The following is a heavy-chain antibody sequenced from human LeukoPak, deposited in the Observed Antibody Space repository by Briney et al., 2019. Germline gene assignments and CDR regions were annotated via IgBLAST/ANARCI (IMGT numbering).Heavy chain of an antibody. V-gene: IGHV3-23*01. CDR1: GFTFSSYA. J-gene: IGHJ4*02. CDR3: AKSGDLWQYYFDY. D-gene: IGHD3-10*01. CDR2: ISGTGGTT. Sequence: PGGSLRLSCAASGFTFSSYAMSWVRQAPVKGLQWVSTISGTGGTTYYADSVKGRFTISRDNSKNTLSLQMNSLRAEDTALYFCAKSGDLWQYYFDYWGQGTLVTVSS.